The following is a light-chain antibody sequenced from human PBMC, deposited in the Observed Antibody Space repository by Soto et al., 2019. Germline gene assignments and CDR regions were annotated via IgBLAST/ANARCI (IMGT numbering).Light chain of an antibody. J-gene: IGKJ1*01. V-gene: IGKV3-20*01. CDR3: QQYGSSPWT. CDR2: GAS. CDR1: QSVSSSY. Sequence: DILYALSPDPLFSSPGESPTLSCSASQSVSSSYLAWYQQKPGQAPTLLIYGASSRAAGIPDRFSGSGSGTDFTLTIRRLEPEDFAMYYCQQYGSSPWTFGQGTKVDIK.